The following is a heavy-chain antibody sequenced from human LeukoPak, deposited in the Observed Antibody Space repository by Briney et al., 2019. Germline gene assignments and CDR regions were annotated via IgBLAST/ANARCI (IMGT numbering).Heavy chain of an antibody. CDR3: ARDYSTRSFDP. CDR1: GGSLRSYY. CDR2: IYNSGST. Sequence: SETLSLTCSVSGGSLRSYYWNWIRQPPGKGLEWIGYIYNSGSTHYNPSLKSRVAISVDTSKNQFSLRLSSVTAADTAVYYCARDYSTRSFDPWGQGTLVTVSS. J-gene: IGHJ5*02. V-gene: IGHV4-59*12. D-gene: IGHD5-18*01.